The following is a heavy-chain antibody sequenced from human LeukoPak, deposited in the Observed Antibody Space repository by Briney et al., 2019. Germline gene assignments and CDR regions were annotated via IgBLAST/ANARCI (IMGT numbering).Heavy chain of an antibody. J-gene: IGHJ3*02. D-gene: IGHD5-24*01. CDR2: MNPNSGNT. V-gene: IGHV1-8*01. Sequence: ASVKVSCKASGYTFTSHDINWVRQGTGQGLEWMGWMNPNSGNTGYAQKFQGRVTMTRNTSISTAYMELSSLRSEDTAVYYCARVKSRMAEDPDAFDIWGQGTMVTVSS. CDR3: ARVKSRMAEDPDAFDI. CDR1: GYTFTSHD.